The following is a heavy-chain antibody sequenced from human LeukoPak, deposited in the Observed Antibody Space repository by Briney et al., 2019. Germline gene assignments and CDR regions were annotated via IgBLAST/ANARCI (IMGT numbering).Heavy chain of an antibody. Sequence: SETLSLTCTVSGGSINSYYWSWIRQPPGMGLEWIGYIYYSASTNYNPSLKSRVTISVDTSKNQFSLKLSSVTAADTAVYYCARYYDAFDTWGQGTMVTVSS. CDR2: IYYSAST. D-gene: IGHD2-8*01. J-gene: IGHJ3*02. CDR1: GGSINSYY. V-gene: IGHV4-59*08. CDR3: ARYYDAFDT.